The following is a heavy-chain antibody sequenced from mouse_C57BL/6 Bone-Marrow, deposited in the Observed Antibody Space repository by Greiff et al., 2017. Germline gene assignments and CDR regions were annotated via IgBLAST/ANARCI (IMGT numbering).Heavy chain of an antibody. J-gene: IGHJ3*01. D-gene: IGHD3-2*02. CDR3: ARQLRGWFAY. Sequence: VPLKQPGAELVKPGASVKMSCKASGYTFTSYWITWVKQRPGQGLEWIGDIYPGSGSTNYNEKFKSKATLTVDTSSSTAYMQLSSLTSEDSAVYYCARQLRGWFAYWGQGTLVTVSA. V-gene: IGHV1-55*01. CDR1: GYTFTSYW. CDR2: IYPGSGST.